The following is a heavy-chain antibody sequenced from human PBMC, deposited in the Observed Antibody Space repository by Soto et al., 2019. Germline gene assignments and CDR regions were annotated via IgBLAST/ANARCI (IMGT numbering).Heavy chain of an antibody. V-gene: IGHV3-23*01. CDR2: ISGSGGST. J-gene: IGHJ6*03. CDR1: GFSFSSYA. Sequence: GGSLRLSCAASGFSFSSYAMSWVRQAPGKGLEWVSAISGSGGSTYYADSVKSRFTISRDNSKNTLYLQMNSLRAEDTAVYYCAKLFCSSTSCYDGYYYYYMDVWGKGTTVTVSS. CDR3: AKLFCSSTSCYDGYYYYYMDV. D-gene: IGHD2-2*01.